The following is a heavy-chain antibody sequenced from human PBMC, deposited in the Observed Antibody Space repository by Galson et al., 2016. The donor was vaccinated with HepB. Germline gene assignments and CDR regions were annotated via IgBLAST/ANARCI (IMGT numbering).Heavy chain of an antibody. J-gene: IGHJ5*02. Sequence: ETLSLTCAVHGASLSGYSWSWIRQPPGKGLEWIGEINHSGTTNYSPSLKSRVAISIDTSKNQFSLKLRFVTAADTTVYYCARAGSSYARRFDPWGQGIPVTVSS. D-gene: IGHD3-16*01. CDR1: GASLSGYS. V-gene: IGHV4-34*01. CDR3: ARAGSSYARRFDP. CDR2: INHSGTT.